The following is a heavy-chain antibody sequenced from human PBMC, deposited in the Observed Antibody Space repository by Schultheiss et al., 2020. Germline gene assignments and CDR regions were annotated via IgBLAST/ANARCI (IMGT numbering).Heavy chain of an antibody. Sequence: GGSLRLSCAASGFTVSSNYMSWVRQAPGKGLEWVSSIRSSSSYIYYADSVKGRFTISRDNAKNSLYLQMNSLRAEDTAVYYCARDRNYYYYMDVWGKGTTVTVSS. CDR3: ARDRNYYYYMDV. CDR1: GFTVSSNY. V-gene: IGHV3-21*01. J-gene: IGHJ6*03. CDR2: IRSSSSYI.